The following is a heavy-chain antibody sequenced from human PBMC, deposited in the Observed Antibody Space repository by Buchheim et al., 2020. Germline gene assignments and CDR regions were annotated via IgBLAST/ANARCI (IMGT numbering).Heavy chain of an antibody. Sequence: QVQLQESGPGLVKPSQTLSLSCVVSGGSISRGGYYWSWIRQHPGKGLEWIGYTFYSGSTSYHPSLKSRVSISEDTSKNQFSLKLNSVTAADTAVYYCARTVSKWDYYFDYWGQG. CDR2: TFYSGST. CDR3: ARTVSKWDYYFDY. J-gene: IGHJ4*02. V-gene: IGHV4-31*11. D-gene: IGHD1-26*01. CDR1: GGSISRGGYY.